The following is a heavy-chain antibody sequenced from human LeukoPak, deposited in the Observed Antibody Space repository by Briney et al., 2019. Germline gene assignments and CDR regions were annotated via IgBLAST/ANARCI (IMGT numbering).Heavy chain of an antibody. D-gene: IGHD4-17*01. V-gene: IGHV4-34*01. CDR3: ARHVSDYGRISYYYYYMDV. CDR2: INHSGST. Sequence: SETLSLTCAVYGGSFSGYYWSWIRQPPGKGLEWIGEINHSGSTNYNPSLKSRVTISVDTSKNQFSLKLSSVTAADTAVYYCARHVSDYGRISYYYYYMDVWGKGTTVTISS. J-gene: IGHJ6*03. CDR1: GGSFSGYY.